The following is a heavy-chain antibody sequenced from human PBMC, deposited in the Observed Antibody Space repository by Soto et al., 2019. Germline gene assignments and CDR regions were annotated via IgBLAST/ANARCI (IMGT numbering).Heavy chain of an antibody. D-gene: IGHD3-22*01. J-gene: IGHJ4*02. CDR1: GFTFSSYG. CDR3: AKWGRWYYYDSSGLSFDY. Sequence: LRLSCAASGFTFSSYGMHWVRQAPGKGLEWVAVISYDGSNKYYADSVKGRFTTSRDNSKNTLYLQMNSLRAEDTAVYYCAKWGRWYYYDSSGLSFDYWGQGTLVTVSS. CDR2: ISYDGSNK. V-gene: IGHV3-30*18.